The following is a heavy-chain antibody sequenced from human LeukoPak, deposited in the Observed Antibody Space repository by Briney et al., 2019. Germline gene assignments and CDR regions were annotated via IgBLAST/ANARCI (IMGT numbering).Heavy chain of an antibody. D-gene: IGHD2-15*01. CDR2: IYYGGSNQ. V-gene: IGHV3-33*06. CDR1: GFTFSHTG. J-gene: IGHJ4*02. Sequence: GGSLRLSCAASGFTFSHTGIHWVRQAPGKGLGWVALIYYGGSNQFYADSVKGRFTISRDNSKNMVFLHLNSLRDEDTAVYFCAKDYGTTGYYRGGFFDYWGPGALVTVSS. CDR3: AKDYGTTGYYRGGFFDY.